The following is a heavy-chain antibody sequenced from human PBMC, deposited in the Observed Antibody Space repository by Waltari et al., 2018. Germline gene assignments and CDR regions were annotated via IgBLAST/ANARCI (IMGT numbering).Heavy chain of an antibody. J-gene: IGHJ4*02. Sequence: QLQLQESGPGLVKPSETLSLTCTVSGGSISSSSYYWGWIRQPPGKGLEGIGSIYYSGTNHKHPALKSLVTISVDTATNQFSLKLSSVTAADAAVYYCARVYDILTGYYMAGFGGPGANFDYWGQGTLVTVSS. D-gene: IGHD3-9*01. CDR3: ARVYDILTGYYMAGFGGPGANFDY. CDR1: GGSISSSSYY. CDR2: IYYSGTN. V-gene: IGHV4-39*01.